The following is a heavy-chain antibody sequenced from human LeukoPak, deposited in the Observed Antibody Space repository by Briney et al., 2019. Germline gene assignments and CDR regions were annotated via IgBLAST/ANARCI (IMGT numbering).Heavy chain of an antibody. CDR2: IRYDGSNK. D-gene: IGHD4-17*01. J-gene: IGHJ4*02. Sequence: GGSLRLSCAASGFTFSSCWMSWVRQAPGKGLEWVAFIRYDGSNKYYADSVKGRFTISRDNSKNTLYLQMNSLRAEDTAVYYCAKGIDYGDFFDYWGQGTLVTVSS. V-gene: IGHV3-30*02. CDR1: GFTFSSCW. CDR3: AKGIDYGDFFDY.